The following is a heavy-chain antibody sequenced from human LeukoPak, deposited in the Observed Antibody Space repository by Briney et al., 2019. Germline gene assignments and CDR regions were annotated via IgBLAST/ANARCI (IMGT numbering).Heavy chain of an antibody. J-gene: IGHJ3*02. CDR2: ITDGGGST. V-gene: IGHV3-23*01. D-gene: IGHD6-19*01. CDR3: AKDTSGWYDLGSFDI. CDR1: KFTFRNYA. Sequence: GGSLRLSCAASKFTFRNYAMSWVRQAPGRGLEWVAAITDGGGSTYYADSVKGRFTISRDNSKNTLYLQMYSLRAEDTAKYYCAKDTSGWYDLGSFDIWGQGTMVTVSS.